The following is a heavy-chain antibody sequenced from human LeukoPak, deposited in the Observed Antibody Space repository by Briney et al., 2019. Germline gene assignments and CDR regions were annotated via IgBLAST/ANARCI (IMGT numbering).Heavy chain of an antibody. CDR2: IYYSGST. V-gene: IGHV4-59*01. J-gene: IGHJ6*02. CDR1: GGSISSYY. D-gene: IGHD6-13*01. CDR3: ARAGYWYSSSWSQYYYYGMDV. Sequence: SETLSLTCTVSGGSISSYYWSWIRQPPGKGLEWFGYIYYSGSTNYNPSLKSRVTISVDTSKNQFSLKLSSVTAADTAVYYCARAGYWYSSSWSQYYYYGMDVWGQGTTVTVSS.